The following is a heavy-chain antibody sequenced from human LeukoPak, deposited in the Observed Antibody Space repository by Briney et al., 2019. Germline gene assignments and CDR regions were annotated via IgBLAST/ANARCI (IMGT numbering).Heavy chain of an antibody. CDR3: ASRLYSSSWSLDY. CDR1: GYTFTSYY. Sequence: ASVKVSCKASGYTFTSYYMHWVRQAPGQGLEWMGIINPSGGSTSYAQKFQGRVTITADESTSTAYMELSSLRSEDTAVYYCASRLYSSSWSLDYWGQGTLVTVSS. D-gene: IGHD6-13*01. CDR2: INPSGGST. V-gene: IGHV1-46*01. J-gene: IGHJ4*02.